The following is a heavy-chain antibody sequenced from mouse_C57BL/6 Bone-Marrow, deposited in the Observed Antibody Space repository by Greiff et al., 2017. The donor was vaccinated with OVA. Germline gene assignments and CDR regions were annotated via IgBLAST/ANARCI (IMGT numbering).Heavy chain of an antibody. D-gene: IGHD2-4*01. Sequence: VQLQQPGAELVKPGASVKMSCKASGYTFTSYWITWVKQRPGQGLEWIGDIYPGSGSTNYNEKFKSKATLTVDTSSSTAYMQLSSLTSEDSAVYYCARDYDYTSWFAYWGQGTLVTVSA. J-gene: IGHJ3*01. CDR2: IYPGSGST. CDR1: GYTFTSYW. CDR3: ARDYDYTSWFAY. V-gene: IGHV1-55*01.